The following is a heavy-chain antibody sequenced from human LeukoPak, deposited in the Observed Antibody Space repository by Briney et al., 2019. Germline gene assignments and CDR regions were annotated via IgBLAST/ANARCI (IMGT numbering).Heavy chain of an antibody. Sequence: VKVSCKVSGYTLTELSMHWVRQAPGKGLEWMGGFDPEDGETIYAQKFQGRVTMTEDTSTDTAYMELSSLRSEDTAVYYCARDLGYCSSTSCYALGHWGQGTLVTVSS. CDR3: ARDLGYCSSTSCYALGH. J-gene: IGHJ4*02. CDR2: FDPEDGET. CDR1: GYTLTELS. D-gene: IGHD2-2*01. V-gene: IGHV1-24*01.